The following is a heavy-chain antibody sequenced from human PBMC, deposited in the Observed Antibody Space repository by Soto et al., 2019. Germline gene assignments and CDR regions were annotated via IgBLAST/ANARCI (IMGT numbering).Heavy chain of an antibody. V-gene: IGHV3-30*18. CDR1: GFTFNNYG. CDR3: AKDLGQQLILNYGMDV. D-gene: IGHD4-4*01. Sequence: QVQLVESGGGVVQPGTSLRLSCAPSGFTFNNYGIYWVRQAPGKGLEWVAVVSYDGSHKYYADSVKGRFTTSRENAKNMLYLQMNSLTPDDTAVYYCAKDLGQQLILNYGMDVWGQGTTVIVSS. J-gene: IGHJ6*02. CDR2: VSYDGSHK.